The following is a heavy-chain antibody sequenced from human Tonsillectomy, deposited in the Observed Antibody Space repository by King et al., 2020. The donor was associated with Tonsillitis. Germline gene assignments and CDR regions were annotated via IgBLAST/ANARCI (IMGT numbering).Heavy chain of an antibody. Sequence: VQLQESGGGLVQPGRSLRLSCAASGFTFSSYAMSWVRQAPGKGLEWVSGINPSGYSTYYAASVRGRFTISRDNSKNTLYLQMNSLRAEDTALYYCAGRGEGELGLEPFDSWGQGTPVTVSS. V-gene: IGHV3-23*01. J-gene: IGHJ4*02. CDR1: GFTFSSYA. CDR2: INPSGYST. D-gene: IGHD1-26*01. CDR3: AGRGEGELGLEPFDS.